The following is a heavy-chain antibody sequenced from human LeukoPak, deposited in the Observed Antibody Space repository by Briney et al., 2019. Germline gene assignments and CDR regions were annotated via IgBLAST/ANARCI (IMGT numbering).Heavy chain of an antibody. J-gene: IGHJ5*02. D-gene: IGHD6-13*01. CDR1: GYTFTNYG. CDR3: ARDSSTSRGWFDP. Sequence: ASVKVSCGASGYTFTNYGVSWVRQAPGQGLEWMGWISPYNGNTNYAQKLQDRVTMTTDTSTSTVYMELRSLRSDDTAVYYCARDSSTSRGWFDPWGQGTLVTVSA. CDR2: ISPYNGNT. V-gene: IGHV1-18*01.